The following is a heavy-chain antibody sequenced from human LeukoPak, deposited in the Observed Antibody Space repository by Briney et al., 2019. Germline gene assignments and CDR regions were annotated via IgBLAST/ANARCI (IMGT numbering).Heavy chain of an antibody. V-gene: IGHV4-59*01. Sequence: PSETLPLTCAVYGGSFSGYYWSWIRQPPGKGLEWIGYVYYSGSPNYSPSLKSRVTISVDTSKNQFSLKLSSVTAADTAVYYCARRFGSGDYFDYWGQGTLVTVSS. D-gene: IGHD2-15*01. CDR3: ARRFGSGDYFDY. J-gene: IGHJ4*02. CDR1: GGSFSGYY. CDR2: VYYSGSP.